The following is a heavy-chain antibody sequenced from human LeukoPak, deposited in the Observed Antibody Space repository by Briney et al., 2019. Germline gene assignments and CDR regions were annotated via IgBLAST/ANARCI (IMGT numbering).Heavy chain of an antibody. CDR3: GRGGRWELTDY. CDR1: GLTVSRTY. Sequence: GGSLRLSCKVSGLTVSRTYMTWVRQASGKALEWLSVIYSGGDTNYADSVKGRFTISRDDSKNTLYLQLDSLRVEDTAVYFCGRGGRWELTDYWGQGTLVTVSS. V-gene: IGHV3-53*01. CDR2: IYSGGDT. D-gene: IGHD1-26*01. J-gene: IGHJ4*02.